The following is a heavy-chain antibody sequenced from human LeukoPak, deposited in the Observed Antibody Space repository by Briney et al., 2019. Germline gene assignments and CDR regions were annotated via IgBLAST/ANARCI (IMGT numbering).Heavy chain of an antibody. V-gene: IGHV1-69*08. Sequence: SVKASCKVSGASLTSHIMDWLRQAPGQGLEWMGLINPALKTSNYAQKFQGRVTITADESTNTAYMELTSLTSDDTAVYYCARVMRERHHFDSWGQGTLVIVSS. J-gene: IGHJ4*02. D-gene: IGHD1-26*01. CDR2: INPALKTS. CDR1: GASLTSHI. CDR3: ARVMRERHHFDS.